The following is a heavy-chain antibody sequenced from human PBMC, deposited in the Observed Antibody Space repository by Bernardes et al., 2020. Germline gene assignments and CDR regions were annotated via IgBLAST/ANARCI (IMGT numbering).Heavy chain of an antibody. V-gene: IGHV2-5*02. CDR3: AHEGYCSSTSCYDWFDP. CDR2: IYWDDDK. J-gene: IGHJ5*02. Sequence: SGTTLWKPPQTLTLTCPFSLFSLSPSGVGVGWIRQPPGKALEWLSLIYWDDDKRYSPSLKSRLTITKDTSKNQVVLTMTNMDPVDTATYYCAHEGYCSSTSCYDWFDPWGQGTLVTVSS. CDR1: LFSLSPSGVG. D-gene: IGHD2-2*01.